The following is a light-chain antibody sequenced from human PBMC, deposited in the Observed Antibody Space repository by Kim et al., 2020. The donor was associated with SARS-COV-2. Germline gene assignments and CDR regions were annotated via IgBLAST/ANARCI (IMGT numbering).Light chain of an antibody. CDR3: GSRDTSGNLVV. CDR2: DEN. J-gene: IGLJ2*01. CDR1: SLRKYY. V-gene: IGLV3-19*01. Sequence: SSELTQDPGVSVALGQTVRITCQGDSLRKYYATWYQQKSGQAPVLVIYDENERPAGIPDRFSGSTLGNTASLTITGAQAEDEADYYCGSRDTSGNLVVFGGGTQLTVL.